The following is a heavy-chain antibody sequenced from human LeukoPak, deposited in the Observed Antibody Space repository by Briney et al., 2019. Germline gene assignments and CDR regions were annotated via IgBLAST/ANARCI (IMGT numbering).Heavy chain of an antibody. CDR3: ARGLRRLQYPRNYYYMDV. CDR1: GGSFSGYY. D-gene: IGHD4-11*01. Sequence: SETLSLTCAVYGGSFSGYYWSWIRQPPGKGLEWIGEINHRGSTNYNPSLKSRVTISVDTSKNQFSLKLSSVTAADTAVYYCARGLRRLQYPRNYYYMDVWGKGTTVTVSS. V-gene: IGHV4-34*01. J-gene: IGHJ6*03. CDR2: INHRGST.